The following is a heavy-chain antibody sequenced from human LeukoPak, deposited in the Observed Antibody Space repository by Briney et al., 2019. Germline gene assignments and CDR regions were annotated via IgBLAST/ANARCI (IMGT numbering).Heavy chain of an antibody. J-gene: IGHJ3*01. Sequence: GGSLRLSRAASGFTFSSYSMNWVRQAPGKGLEWVSYISSSSSTIYYADSVKGRFTISRDNAKKSLYLQMNSLRAEDTAVYYCARDDGLDVFDVWGQGTAVTVSS. CDR1: GFTFSSYS. D-gene: IGHD2-8*01. CDR3: ARDDGLDVFDV. CDR2: ISSSSSTI. V-gene: IGHV3-48*04.